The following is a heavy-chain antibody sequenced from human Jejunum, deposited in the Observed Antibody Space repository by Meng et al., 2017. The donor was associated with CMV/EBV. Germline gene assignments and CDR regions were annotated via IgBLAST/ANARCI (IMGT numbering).Heavy chain of an antibody. D-gene: IGHD1-26*01. Sequence: QVQLSGSGPGLVKPSENLSLTCTVSGGSVNNYYWSWIRQSPGKGLEWIGRFYSSDTYNYHPSLDSRVTMSLDTSKNQFSLNLRSVTAADTATYYCARGPGASTREGFNYWGLGTLVTVSS. CDR1: GGSVNNYY. V-gene: IGHV4-4*07. J-gene: IGHJ4*02. CDR3: ARGPGASTREGFNY. CDR2: FYSSDTY.